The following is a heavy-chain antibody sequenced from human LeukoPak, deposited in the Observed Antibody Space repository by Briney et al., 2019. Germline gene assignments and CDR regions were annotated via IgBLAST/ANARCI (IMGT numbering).Heavy chain of an antibody. CDR2: IYYSGST. Sequence: SETLSLTCTVSGGSISSGGYYWSWIRQHPGKGLEWIGYIYYSGSTYYNPSLKSRVTISVDTSKNQFSLKLSSVTAADTAVYYCARDSSGEPYAFDIWGQGTMVAVSS. D-gene: IGHD3-10*01. CDR3: ARDSSGEPYAFDI. J-gene: IGHJ3*02. CDR1: GGSISSGGYY. V-gene: IGHV4-31*03.